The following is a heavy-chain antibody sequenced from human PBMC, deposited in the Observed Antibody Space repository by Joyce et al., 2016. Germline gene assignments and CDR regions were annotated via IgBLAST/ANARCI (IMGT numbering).Heavy chain of an antibody. Sequence: QVQLQESGPGLVKPSETLSLSCTVSGGSISSYYWSWIRQPPGKGLELIGYINHSGRTNYNPALKSRVTISVDTSKNEFSLKMTSVTAADTAVYYCARGNDYDYWSGYEAHYFDYWGQGTLVTVSS. J-gene: IGHJ4*02. CDR1: GGSISSYY. V-gene: IGHV4-59*01. CDR3: ARGNDYDYWSGYEAHYFDY. D-gene: IGHD3-3*01. CDR2: INHSGRT.